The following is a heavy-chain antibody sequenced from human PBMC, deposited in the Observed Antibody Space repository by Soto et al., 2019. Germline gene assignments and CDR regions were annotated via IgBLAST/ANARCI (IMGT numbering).Heavy chain of an antibody. CDR2: ISSSPPYR. Sequence: GGSLRLSCAASGFTFSSYSMNWVRQAPGKGLEWVSSISSSPPYRYYADSVKGRFTISRDNAKNSLYLQMNSLRAEDTALYYCARDDYYGSGSYYFFDYWGQGTLVTVSS. V-gene: IGHV3-21*04. CDR1: GFTFSSYS. CDR3: ARDDYYGSGSYYFFDY. D-gene: IGHD3-10*01. J-gene: IGHJ4*02.